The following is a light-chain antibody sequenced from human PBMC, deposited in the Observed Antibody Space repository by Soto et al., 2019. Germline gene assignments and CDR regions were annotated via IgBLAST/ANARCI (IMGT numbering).Light chain of an antibody. CDR3: SSYTSSHTWV. Sequence: QSALTQPASVSGSPGQSITISCTGTSSDVGGYNFVSWYQQHPGKAPNLMVYEVTSRPSGVSNRFSGSKSGNTASLTISGLQAEDEADYYCSSYTSSHTWVFGGGTKVTVL. V-gene: IGLV2-14*01. J-gene: IGLJ3*02. CDR1: SSDVGGYNF. CDR2: EVT.